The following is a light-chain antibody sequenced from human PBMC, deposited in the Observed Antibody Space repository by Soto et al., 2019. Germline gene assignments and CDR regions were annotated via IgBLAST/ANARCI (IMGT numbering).Light chain of an antibody. J-gene: IGLJ2*01. CDR2: EVS. V-gene: IGLV2-14*01. Sequence: QSALTQPASVSGAPGQSIAISCTGNSSDVGSFNFVSWYQQHPGKVPKLIIYEVSNRPSGVSSRFSGSKSGDTASLIISGLQAEDDADYYCLSCTTRRALVFGGGTKVTVL. CDR3: LSCTTRRALV. CDR1: SSDVGSFNF.